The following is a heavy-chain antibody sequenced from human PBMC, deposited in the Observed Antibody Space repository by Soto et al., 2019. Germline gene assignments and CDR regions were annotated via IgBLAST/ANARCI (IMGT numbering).Heavy chain of an antibody. Sequence: QLLESGGGLVQPGGSLRLSCAASETTFARYAMSWVRQAPGKGLECISTITGSGGTTYYADSVTGRFTVSRDNSKTTVYLQMTRLRAEDTAVYYCAKVHSRSIFSVDSLFDSWGHGTLVTVSS. CDR3: AKVHSRSIFSVDSLFDS. CDR2: ITGSGGTT. D-gene: IGHD3-3*01. CDR1: ETTFARYA. J-gene: IGHJ4*01. V-gene: IGHV3-23*01.